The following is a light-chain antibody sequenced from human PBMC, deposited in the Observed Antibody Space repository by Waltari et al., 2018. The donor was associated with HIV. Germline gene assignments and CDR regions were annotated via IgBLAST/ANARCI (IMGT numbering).Light chain of an antibody. CDR2: EGS. J-gene: IGLJ3*02. Sequence: QSALTQPASVSGSPGQSITISCTGTSSDVGSYNLVSWYQQHPGKAPKLMIYEGSKRPSGVSIRFSGSKSGNTASLTISGLQAEDEADYYCCSYAGSSTLRWVFGGGTKLTVL. V-gene: IGLV2-23*01. CDR1: SSDVGSYNL. CDR3: CSYAGSSTLRWV.